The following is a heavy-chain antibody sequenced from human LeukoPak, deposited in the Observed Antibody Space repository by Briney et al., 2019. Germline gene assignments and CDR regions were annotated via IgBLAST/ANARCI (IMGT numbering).Heavy chain of an antibody. CDR1: GFTFSSYA. CDR3: ARFLSSYSSSPGP. D-gene: IGHD6-13*01. V-gene: IGHV3-23*01. CDR2: ISGSGGST. J-gene: IGHJ5*02. Sequence: GGSLRLSCAASGFTFSSYAMSWVRQAPGKGLEWVSAISGSGGSTYYADSAKGRFTISRDNAKNSLYLQMNSLRAEDTAVYYCARFLSSYSSSPGPWGQGTLVTVSS.